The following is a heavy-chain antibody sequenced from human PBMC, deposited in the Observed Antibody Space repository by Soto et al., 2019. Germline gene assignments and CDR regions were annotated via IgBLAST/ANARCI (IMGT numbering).Heavy chain of an antibody. CDR1: GFMFNTYA. D-gene: IGHD2-21*01. J-gene: IGHJ6*02. Sequence: PGGSLRLSCAASGFMFNTYALSWVRQAPGRGPEWVSVISGSDGSTSYADSVKGRFTISRDNSRNTLYLQMNSLRPEDTAVYYCTRAHILCRGFYSTYDYCPLDFWGPGTTLTVS. V-gene: IGHV3-23*01. CDR3: TRAHILCRGFYSTYDYCPLDF. CDR2: ISGSDGST.